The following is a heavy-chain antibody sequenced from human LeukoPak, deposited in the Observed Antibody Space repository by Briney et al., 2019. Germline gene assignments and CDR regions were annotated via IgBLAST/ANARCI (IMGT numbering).Heavy chain of an antibody. CDR2: IYTTGTT. J-gene: IGHJ4*02. CDR3: GRQGYIRDHYFLDF. Sequence: SETLSLTCTVSSGSINSYYWGWVRQPPGKGLEWIGRIYTTGTTQYNPSLKSRITMSIDTSTNQFSLNLRSLTAADTAVYFCGRQGYIRDHYFLDFWSQGTLVAVS. V-gene: IGHV4-4*07. D-gene: IGHD3-10*02. CDR1: SGSINSYY.